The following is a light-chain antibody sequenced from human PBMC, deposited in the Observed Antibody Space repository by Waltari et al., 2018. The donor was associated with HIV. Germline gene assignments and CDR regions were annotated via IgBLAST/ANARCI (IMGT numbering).Light chain of an antibody. CDR3: WSYAGSSTSV. CDR1: RTDVWSYNL. CDR2: EGS. J-gene: IGLJ2*01. Sequence: QSALTQHASVSGSPGQSITISCTGPRTDVWSYNLVSWYQQHPGKAPKLMIYEGSKRPSGVSNRFSGSKSGNTASLTISGLQAEDEADYYCWSYAGSSTSVFGGGTKLTVL. V-gene: IGLV2-23*01.